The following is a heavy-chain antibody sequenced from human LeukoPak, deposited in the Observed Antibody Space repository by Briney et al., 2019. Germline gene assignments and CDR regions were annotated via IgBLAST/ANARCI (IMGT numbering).Heavy chain of an antibody. J-gene: IGHJ6*02. Sequence: SVKVSCKASGGTFSSYAISWVRQAPGQGLEWMGRIIPILGIANYAQKFQGRVTITADKSTSTAYMELSSLRSEDTAVYYCAREDIVVVPAADYYYCYGMDVWGQGTTVTVSS. V-gene: IGHV1-69*04. CDR3: AREDIVVVPAADYYYCYGMDV. CDR2: IIPILGIA. CDR1: GGTFSSYA. D-gene: IGHD2-2*01.